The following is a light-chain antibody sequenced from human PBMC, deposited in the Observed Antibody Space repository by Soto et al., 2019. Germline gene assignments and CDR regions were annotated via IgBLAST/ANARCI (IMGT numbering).Light chain of an antibody. CDR3: QQSNSIPPWT. V-gene: IGKV1-39*01. CDR2: GAS. Sequence: DIQMTQSPSSLSASVGDRVTITCRASQSISKYLNWYQHKPGKGPKLLIYGASTLQSGVPSRFSGSGSGTDFTLTISSLHPEDVATYYCQQSNSIPPWTFGQGTKVEIK. CDR1: QSISKY. J-gene: IGKJ1*01.